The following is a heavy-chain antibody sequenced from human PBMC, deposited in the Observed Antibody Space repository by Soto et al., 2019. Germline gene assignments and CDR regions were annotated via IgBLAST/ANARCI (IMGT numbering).Heavy chain of an antibody. CDR3: AKNGDYSYYYAMDV. J-gene: IGHJ6*02. V-gene: IGHV3-11*06. CDR2: ISSSSIST. D-gene: IGHD4-17*01. Sequence: VVSRILSCAASGFTFSDYFMSWIRHAPGKGPEWISHISSSSISTNYADSVKGRFTISRDNAKNSLYLEMTSLTAEDTAIYYCAKNGDYSYYYAMDVWGQGTTVTVSS. CDR1: GFTFSDYF.